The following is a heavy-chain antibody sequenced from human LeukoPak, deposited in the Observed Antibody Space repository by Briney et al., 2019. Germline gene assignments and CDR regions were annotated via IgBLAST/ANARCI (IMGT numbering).Heavy chain of an antibody. D-gene: IGHD1-26*01. Sequence: AASVKVSCKVPGYTLTELTMHWVRQAPGKGLEWMGGFDPEDGETIYAQKFQGRVTMTEDTSTDTAYMELTSLTSEDTAVYYCAIWGTGSFSDPAFDYWGQGTLVTVSS. CDR1: GYTLTELT. CDR2: FDPEDGET. CDR3: AIWGTGSFSDPAFDY. J-gene: IGHJ4*02. V-gene: IGHV1-24*01.